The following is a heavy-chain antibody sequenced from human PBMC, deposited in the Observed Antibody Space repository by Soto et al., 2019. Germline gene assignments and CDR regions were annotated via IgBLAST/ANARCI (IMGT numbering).Heavy chain of an antibody. V-gene: IGHV1-69*13. CDR3: ARVATTVTHLDY. D-gene: IGHD4-17*01. J-gene: IGHJ4*02. CDR2: IIPIFGTA. CDR1: GGTFSSYA. Sequence: SGKVSCKASGGTFSSYAISWVRQAPGQGLEWMGGIIPIFGTANYAQKFQGRVTITADESTSTAYMELSSLRSEDTAVYYRARVATTVTHLDYWGQGTLVTVSS.